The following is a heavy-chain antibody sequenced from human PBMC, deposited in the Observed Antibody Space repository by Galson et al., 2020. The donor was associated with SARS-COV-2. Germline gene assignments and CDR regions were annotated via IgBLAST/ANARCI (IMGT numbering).Heavy chain of an antibody. CDR1: GYTFTSYG. J-gene: IGHJ4*02. Sequence: ASVKVSCKASGYTFTSYGISWVRQAPGQGLEWMGWISAYNGNTNYAQKLQGRVTMTTDTPTSTAYMELRTLRSDDTAVYYCACAFYFDSSGYFYDYWGQGTLVTVSS. D-gene: IGHD3-22*01. V-gene: IGHV1-18*01. CDR3: ACAFYFDSSGYFYDY. CDR2: ISAYNGNT.